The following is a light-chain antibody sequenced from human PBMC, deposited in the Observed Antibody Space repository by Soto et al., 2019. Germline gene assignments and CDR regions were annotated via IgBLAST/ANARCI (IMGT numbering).Light chain of an antibody. Sequence: IMMTQSPATLSVSPGERATLSCRASQNIRTSVAWFQQKPGQAPRLLIYGASTRATGIPDRFSGSGSGTDFTLTISRLEPEDFAVYYCQQYGNSPPITFGGGTKVDI. J-gene: IGKJ4*01. CDR1: QNIRTS. CDR3: QQYGNSPPIT. V-gene: IGKV3-20*01. CDR2: GAS.